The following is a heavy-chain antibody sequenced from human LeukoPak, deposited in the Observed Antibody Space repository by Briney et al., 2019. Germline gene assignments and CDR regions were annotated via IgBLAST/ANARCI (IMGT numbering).Heavy chain of an antibody. CDR3: ARQESSNWD. J-gene: IGHJ4*02. CDR2: IHYSGST. D-gene: IGHD6-13*01. CDR1: GGSISTRNYY. Sequence: SETLSLTCSVSGGSISTRNYYWGWIRQPPGKGLEWIGSIHYSGSTYYNPSLKSRVTISVDTSKNQFSLKLNSVTAADTAVYYCARQESSNWDWGQGTLVTVSS. V-gene: IGHV4-39*01.